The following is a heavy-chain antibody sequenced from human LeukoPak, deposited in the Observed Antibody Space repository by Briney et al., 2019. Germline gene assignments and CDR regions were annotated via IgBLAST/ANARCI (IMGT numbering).Heavy chain of an antibody. D-gene: IGHD2-15*01. J-gene: IGHJ3*02. Sequence: GGSLRLSCAASGFSFSSYSMNWVRQAPGKGLEWVSSISGSSSYIYYADSVKGRFTISRDNAKNSLYLQMNSLRAEDTAVYYCAKGVLGYCSGGSCYFDDAFDIWGQGTMVTVSS. CDR2: ISGSSSYI. CDR3: AKGVLGYCSGGSCYFDDAFDI. CDR1: GFSFSSYS. V-gene: IGHV3-21*01.